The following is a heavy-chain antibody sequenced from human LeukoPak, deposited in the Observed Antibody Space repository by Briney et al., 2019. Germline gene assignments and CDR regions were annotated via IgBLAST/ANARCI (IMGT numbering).Heavy chain of an antibody. CDR2: INPSGGST. J-gene: IGHJ6*02. CDR3: ARDVGARPREYYGMDV. D-gene: IGHD1-26*01. Sequence: ASVKVSCKASGYTFTSYYMHWVRQAPGQGLEWMGIINPSGGSTSYAQKFQGRVTMTRDTSTSTVYMELSSLRSEDTAVYYCARDVGARPREYYGMDVWGQGTTVTVSS. CDR1: GYTFTSYY. V-gene: IGHV1-46*01.